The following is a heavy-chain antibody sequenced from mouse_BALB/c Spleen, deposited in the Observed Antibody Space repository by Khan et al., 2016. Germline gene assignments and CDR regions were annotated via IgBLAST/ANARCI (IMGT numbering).Heavy chain of an antibody. D-gene: IGHD1-1*01. CDR1: GYTFTSYV. V-gene: IGHV1S136*01. Sequence: VQLQQSGPELVKPGASVKMSCKASGYTFTSYVMHWVKQKPGQGLEWIGYINPYNDGTKYNEKFKGKATLTSDKSSSTAYMELSSLTSEDSAVYYCARGSYYGSSGYFDGWGAGTTVTVSS. CDR2: INPYNDGT. CDR3: ARGSYYGSSGYFDG. J-gene: IGHJ1*01.